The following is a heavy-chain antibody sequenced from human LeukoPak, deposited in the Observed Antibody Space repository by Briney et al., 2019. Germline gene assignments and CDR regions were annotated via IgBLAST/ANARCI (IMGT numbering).Heavy chain of an antibody. V-gene: IGHV4-39*01. CDR2: IYYSGST. D-gene: IGHD3-22*01. Sequence: SETLSLTCTVSGGSISSSSYYWGWIRQPPGKGLEWIGSIYYSGSTYYNPSLKSRVTISVDTSKNQFSLKLSSVTAADTAVYYCATTPTDYYDSSGGYWGQGTLVTASS. CDR1: GGSISSSSYY. J-gene: IGHJ4*02. CDR3: ATTPTDYYDSSGGY.